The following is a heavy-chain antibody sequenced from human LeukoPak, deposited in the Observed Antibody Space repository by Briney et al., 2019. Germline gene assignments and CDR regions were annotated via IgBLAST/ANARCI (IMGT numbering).Heavy chain of an antibody. V-gene: IGHV3-23*01. Sequence: GGSLRLSCAASGFTFSSYAMSWVRQAPGKGLEWVSAISGSGGSTYYADSVKGRFTISRDNSKNTLYLQMNSLRAEDTAVYYCAKARGYDFWSGYCLDYWGQGTLVTVFS. J-gene: IGHJ4*02. CDR1: GFTFSSYA. CDR2: ISGSGGST. CDR3: AKARGYDFWSGYCLDY. D-gene: IGHD3-3*01.